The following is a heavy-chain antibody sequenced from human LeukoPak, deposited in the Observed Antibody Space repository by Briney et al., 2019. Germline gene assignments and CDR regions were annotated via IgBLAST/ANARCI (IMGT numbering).Heavy chain of an antibody. Sequence: AAVTVSCKAAGYTFTSYGISWVRQAPGQGLEWMGWFSAYDGNTNHAQTLQHSHTKTTDTSATTAYQELRRLKSDDTAGYYCARVWGAGSFDYWGQGTRVPVST. CDR1: GYTFTSYG. CDR2: FSAYDGNT. CDR3: ARVWGAGSFDY. D-gene: IGHD3-10*01. J-gene: IGHJ4*02. V-gene: IGHV1-18*04.